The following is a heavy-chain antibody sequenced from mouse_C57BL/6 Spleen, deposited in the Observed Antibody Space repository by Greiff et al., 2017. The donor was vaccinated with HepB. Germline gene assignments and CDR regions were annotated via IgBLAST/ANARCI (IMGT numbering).Heavy chain of an antibody. V-gene: IGHV1-54*01. CDR2: INPGSGGT. D-gene: IGHD3-3*01. CDR3: ARWGTGWDFDV. CDR1: GYAFTNYL. J-gene: IGHJ1*03. Sequence: VQLQQSGAELVRPGTSVKVSCKASGYAFTNYLIEWVKQRPGQGLEWIGVINPGSGGTNYNEKFKGKATLTADKSSSTAYMQLSSLTSEDSAVYFCARWGTGWDFDVWGTGTTVTVSS.